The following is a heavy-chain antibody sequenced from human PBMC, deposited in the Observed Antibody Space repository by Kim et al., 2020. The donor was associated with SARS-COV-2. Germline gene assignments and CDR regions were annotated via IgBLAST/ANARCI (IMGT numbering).Heavy chain of an antibody. Sequence: GGSLRLSCAASGFTFSSYSMNWVRQAPGKGLEWVSSVSTSSNYIYYADSVKGRFTISRDNAKNSLYLQMNSLRAEDTAMYYCARDPTANYGDEPDYWGQGTLVTVSS. CDR3: ARDPTANYGDEPDY. D-gene: IGHD4-17*01. CDR1: GFTFSSYS. J-gene: IGHJ4*02. V-gene: IGHV3-21*01. CDR2: VSTSSNYI.